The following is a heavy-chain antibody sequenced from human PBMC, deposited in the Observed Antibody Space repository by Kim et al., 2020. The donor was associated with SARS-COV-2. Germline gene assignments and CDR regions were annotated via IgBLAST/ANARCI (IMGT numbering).Heavy chain of an antibody. CDR2: IWYDGSNK. CDR1: GFTFSSYG. CDR3: ARRRNWGSSDYCTYSGM. V-gene: IGHV3-33*01. Sequence: GGSLRLSCAASGFTFSSYGMHWVRQAPGKGLEWVAVIWYDGSNKYYADSVKGRFTISRDNTRNTLYLQMNSLRAEDTAFYYCARRRNWGSSDYCTYSGM. D-gene: IGHD7-27*01. J-gene: IGHJ6*01.